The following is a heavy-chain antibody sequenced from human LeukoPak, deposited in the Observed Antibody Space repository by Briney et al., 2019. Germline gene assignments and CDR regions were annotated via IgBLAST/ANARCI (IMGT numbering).Heavy chain of an antibody. CDR3: ARDGGSSNPRGYYYYYYMDV. Sequence: KTSETLSLTCTVSGGSISSSSYYWSWIRQPAGKGLEWIGRIYTSGSTNYNPSLKSRVTMSVDTSKNQFSLKLGSVTAADTAVYYCARDGGSSNPRGYYYYYYMDVWGKGTTVTVSS. D-gene: IGHD1-26*01. J-gene: IGHJ6*03. CDR1: GGSISSSSYY. V-gene: IGHV4-61*02. CDR2: IYTSGST.